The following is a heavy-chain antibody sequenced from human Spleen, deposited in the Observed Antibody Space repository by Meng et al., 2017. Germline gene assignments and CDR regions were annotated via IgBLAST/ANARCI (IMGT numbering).Heavy chain of an antibody. CDR1: GYTFTDYF. D-gene: IGHD6-13*01. J-gene: IGHJ4*02. Sequence: ASVKVSCKASGYTFTDYFMHWVRRAPGQGLEWMGRIDPKSGDTHYAQRFQGRVTMTGDTSISTAFMELSGLRSDDTAMYYCVRDEDISAAGKLFGDYWGQGTLVTVSS. V-gene: IGHV1-2*06. CDR3: VRDEDISAAGKLFGDY. CDR2: IDPKSGDT.